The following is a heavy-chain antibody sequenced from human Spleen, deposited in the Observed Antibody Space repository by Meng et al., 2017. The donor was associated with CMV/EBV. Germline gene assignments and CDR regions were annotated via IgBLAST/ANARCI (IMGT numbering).Heavy chain of an antibody. CDR1: GYTFTSYY. V-gene: IGHV1-46*01. Sequence: ASVKVSCKASGYTFTSYYMHWVRQAPGQGLEWMGIINPSGGSTSYAQKFQGRVTMTRDTSTSTVYMELSSLRSEDTAVYYCARVGGRRDGLPTYCSSTSCGAPWYYYGMDVWGQGTTVTVSS. J-gene: IGHJ6*02. CDR2: INPSGGST. CDR3: ARVGGRRDGLPTYCSSTSCGAPWYYYGMDV. D-gene: IGHD2-2*01.